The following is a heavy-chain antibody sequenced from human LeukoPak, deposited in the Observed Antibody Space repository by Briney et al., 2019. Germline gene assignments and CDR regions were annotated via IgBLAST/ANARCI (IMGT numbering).Heavy chain of an antibody. Sequence: PSETLSLTCTVSGGSISTHYWSWIRKPAGKGLEWIGCISTTGSTNYNPPLKSRVTMSVDTSKNQLSLKLSSVTAADTAVYYCAREVEMATQFDYWGQGTLVTVSS. D-gene: IGHD5-24*01. V-gene: IGHV4-4*07. J-gene: IGHJ4*02. CDR2: ISTTGST. CDR3: AREVEMATQFDY. CDR1: GGSISTHY.